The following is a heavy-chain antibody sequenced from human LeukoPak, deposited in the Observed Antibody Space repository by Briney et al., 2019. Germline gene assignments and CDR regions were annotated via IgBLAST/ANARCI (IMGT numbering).Heavy chain of an antibody. CDR1: GFSFSSYA. D-gene: IGHD6-19*01. CDR2: ISGSGGST. J-gene: IGHJ4*02. Sequence: GGSLRLSCAASGFSFSSYAMSWVRQAPGKGLEWVSAISGSGGSTYYADSVKGRFTTSRDNSKNMLCLQMNSLSAEDTAVYYCARGPGYSSGWYVLSVDYWGQGTLVTVSS. CDR3: ARGPGYSSGWYVLSVDY. V-gene: IGHV3-23*01.